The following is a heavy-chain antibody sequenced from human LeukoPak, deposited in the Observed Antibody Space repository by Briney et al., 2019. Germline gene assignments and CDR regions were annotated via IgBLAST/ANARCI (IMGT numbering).Heavy chain of an antibody. Sequence: GASVKVSCKASGYTFTGYYMHWVRQAPGQGLEWMGWINPNSGGTNYAQKFQGRVTMTRDTSISTAYMELSRLRSDDTAVYYCARDKVLMYYYGSGSYYGNWFDPWGQGTLVTVSS. CDR3: ARDKVLMYYYGSGSYYGNWFDP. V-gene: IGHV1-2*02. CDR2: INPNSGGT. J-gene: IGHJ5*02. CDR1: GYTFTGYY. D-gene: IGHD3-10*01.